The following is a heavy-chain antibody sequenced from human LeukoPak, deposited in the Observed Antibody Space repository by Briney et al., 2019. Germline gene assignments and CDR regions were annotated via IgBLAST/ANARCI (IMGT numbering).Heavy chain of an antibody. CDR3: ARLVGAAWFDS. CDR2: TYYRSKWNT. CDR1: GDSVSTNRAT. J-gene: IGHJ5*01. Sequence: SQTLSLTCAISGDSVSTNRATWTWLRQSPSRGLEWLGRTYYRSKWNTDYAVSMRSRTTINPDTSKNQFSLQLSSVTPEDTAVYYCARLVGAAWFDSWGQGTLVTVSS. V-gene: IGHV6-1*01. D-gene: IGHD1-26*01.